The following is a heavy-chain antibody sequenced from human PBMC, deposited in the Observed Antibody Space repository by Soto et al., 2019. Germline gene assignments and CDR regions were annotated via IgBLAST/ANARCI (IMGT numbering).Heavy chain of an antibody. J-gene: IGHJ5*02. CDR3: ARWTLGNWFDP. V-gene: IGHV4-39*01. CDR2: IYYSGST. Sequence: QLQLQESGPGLVKPSETLSLTCTVSGGSISSSSYYWGWIRQPPGKGLAWIGSIYYSGSTYYNPSLKSQVTISVDTSKNQFSLKPSSVTAADTAVYYCARWTLGNWFDPWGQGTLVTVSS. CDR1: GGSISSSSYY.